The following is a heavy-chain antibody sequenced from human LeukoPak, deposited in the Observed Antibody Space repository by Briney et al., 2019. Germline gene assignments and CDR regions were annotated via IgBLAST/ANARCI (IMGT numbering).Heavy chain of an antibody. D-gene: IGHD1-26*01. Sequence: ASVNVSCKASGYTFTYYAMNWVRQAPGQGLEWMGWINTNTGNPTYAQGFTGRFVFSLDTSVSTAYLQISGLKAEDTAVYYCATGTHSGSYYFDYWGQGTLVTVSS. CDR1: GYTFTYYA. CDR2: INTNTGNP. CDR3: ATGTHSGSYYFDY. V-gene: IGHV7-4-1*02. J-gene: IGHJ4*02.